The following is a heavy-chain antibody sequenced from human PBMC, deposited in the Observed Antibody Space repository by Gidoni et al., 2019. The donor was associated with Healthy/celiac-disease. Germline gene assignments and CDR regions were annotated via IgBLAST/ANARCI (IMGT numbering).Heavy chain of an antibody. CDR2: FICSVPTI. J-gene: IGHJ4*02. CDR3: GRGGGEWELIFSSDY. Sequence: EVQLVESGGGLVQPGGSLRLSCAASGFTFSSYEMNWVRQAPGRGREGFSYFICSVPTIPTAALLKGRFTLPTANAKISLYLQMTSLRAEVRSVYLWGRGGGEWELIFSSDYWGQGTLVTVSS. V-gene: IGHV3-48*03. D-gene: IGHD1-26*01. CDR1: GFTFSSYE.